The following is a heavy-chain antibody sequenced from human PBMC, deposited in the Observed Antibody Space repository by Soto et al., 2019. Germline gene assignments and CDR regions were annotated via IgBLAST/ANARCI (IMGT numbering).Heavy chain of an antibody. J-gene: IGHJ6*02. V-gene: IGHV1-69*12. CDR2: LIPIFPTP. D-gene: IGHD3-10*01. Sequence: QVQLVQSGAEVKKPGSSVKISCKASGGTFRTNAFSWVRQAPGQGLEWMGGLIPIFPTPDYAQKFKGRVTITADESTTTTDKELSSLRSEDTATYYCAKDKDRQQLGGNYYYIMDVWGQETKFTVSS. CDR3: AKDKDRQQLGGNYYYIMDV. CDR1: GGTFRTNA.